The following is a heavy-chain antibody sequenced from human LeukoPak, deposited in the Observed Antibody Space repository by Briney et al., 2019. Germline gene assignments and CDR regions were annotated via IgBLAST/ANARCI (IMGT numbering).Heavy chain of an antibody. D-gene: IGHD6-19*01. CDR3: AKDWGSSDWYNYFDP. CDR1: GFTIRIYG. V-gene: IGHV3-30*18. Sequence: GTSLRLSCAVSGFTIRIYGMHWVRQAPGKGLEWVAMISHDGGAKYYGDSVKGRFTISRDDSKNTLYLQMNSLGTEDTALYYCAKDWGSSDWYNYFDPWGQGTLVTVSS. CDR2: ISHDGGAK. J-gene: IGHJ5*02.